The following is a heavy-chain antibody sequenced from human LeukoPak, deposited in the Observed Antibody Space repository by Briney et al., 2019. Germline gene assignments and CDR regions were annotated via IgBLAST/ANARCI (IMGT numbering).Heavy chain of an antibody. V-gene: IGHV3-23*01. CDR1: GFTFSSYT. CDR3: ARDSESGWSDY. CDR2: ISSSGSNT. Sequence: GGSRRLSCAASGFTFSSYTMYWVRQAPGKGLEWVSGISSSGSNTYYADSVKGRFTISRDNAKNTEYLQMNSLRAEDTAVYYCARDSESGWSDYWGQGTLVTVSS. D-gene: IGHD6-19*01. J-gene: IGHJ4*02.